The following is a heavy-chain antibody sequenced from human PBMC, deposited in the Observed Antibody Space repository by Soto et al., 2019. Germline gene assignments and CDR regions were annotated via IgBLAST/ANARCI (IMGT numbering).Heavy chain of an antibody. J-gene: IGHJ5*02. CDR3: ARDRYSGYSYNWFDP. Sequence: SETLSLTCTVSGGSISSCYWSWIRQPAGKGLEWIGRIYTSGSTNYNPSLKSRVTMSVDTSKNQFSLKLSSVTAADTAVYYCARDRYSGYSYNWFDPWGQGTLVTVSS. CDR1: GGSISSCY. D-gene: IGHD5-12*01. CDR2: IYTSGST. V-gene: IGHV4-4*07.